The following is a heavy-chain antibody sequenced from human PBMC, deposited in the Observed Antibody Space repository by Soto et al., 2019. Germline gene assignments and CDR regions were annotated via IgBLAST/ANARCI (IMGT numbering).Heavy chain of an antibody. D-gene: IGHD3-3*01. Sequence: QVQLVQSGAEVKKPGSSVKVSCKASGGTFSSYAISWVRQAPGQGLECMGGCIPIFGTANYAQKLQGRVTITADESTSTAYMELSSLRSDDTAVYYCARGGTIFGEVLYYYYGMDVWGQGTTVTVSS. V-gene: IGHV1-69*01. CDR1: GGTFSSYA. CDR2: CIPIFGTA. J-gene: IGHJ6*02. CDR3: ARGGTIFGEVLYYYYGMDV.